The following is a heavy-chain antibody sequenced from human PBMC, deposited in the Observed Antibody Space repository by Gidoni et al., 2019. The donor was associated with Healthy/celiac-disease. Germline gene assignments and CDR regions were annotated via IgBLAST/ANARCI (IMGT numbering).Heavy chain of an antibody. CDR1: GFTFGDYA. D-gene: IGHD5-12*01. V-gene: IGHV3-49*05. CDR3: TREASDIVATAFDY. CDR2: IRSKAYGGTT. J-gene: IGHJ4*02. Sequence: EVQLVESGGGLVKPGRSLSLSCTASGFTFGDYAMSWFRQAPGKGLEWVGFIRSKAYGGTTEYAASVKGRFTISRDDSKSIAYLQMNSLKTEDTAVYYCTREASDIVATAFDYWGQGTLVTVSS.